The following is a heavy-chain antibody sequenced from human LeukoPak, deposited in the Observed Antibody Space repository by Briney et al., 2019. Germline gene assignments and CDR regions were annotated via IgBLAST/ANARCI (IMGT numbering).Heavy chain of an antibody. J-gene: IGHJ6*03. CDR1: GGSISSSSYY. Sequence: SEILSLTCTVSGGSISSSSYYWGWIRQPPGKGLEWIGSIYYSGSTYYNPSLKSRVTISVDTSKNQFSLKLSSVTAADTAVYYCARGHDVKYYYYMDVWGKGTTVTVSS. CDR2: IYYSGST. CDR3: ARGHDVKYYYYMDV. V-gene: IGHV4-39*07. D-gene: IGHD3-10*02.